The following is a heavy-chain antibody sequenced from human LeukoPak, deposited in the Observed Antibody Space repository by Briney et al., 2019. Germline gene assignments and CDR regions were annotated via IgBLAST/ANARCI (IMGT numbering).Heavy chain of an antibody. CDR1: GFTFSSYT. J-gene: IGHJ4*02. V-gene: IGHV3-23*01. CDR3: AKDPPGAGPDFDC. D-gene: IGHD6-19*01. Sequence: PGGSLRLSCATSGFTFSSYTMNWVRQAPGKGLEWVSGISGSDGSTYYADSVKGRFTISRDNSKNTLYLQMNSLRVEDTAVYCCAKDPPGAGPDFDCWGQGTLVTVSS. CDR2: ISGSDGST.